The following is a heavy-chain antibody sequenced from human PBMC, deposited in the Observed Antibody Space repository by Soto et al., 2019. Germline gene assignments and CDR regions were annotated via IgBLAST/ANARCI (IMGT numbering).Heavy chain of an antibody. CDR3: ARDHNWSSDY. V-gene: IGHV3-21*01. Sequence: EVQLAESGGGLVKPGGSLRLSCAASGFTFRSYSMNWVRQAPGKGLEWVSSISSSGTYIYYADSVKGRFTISRDNAKNSLYLQMNTLRAEGTAVYYCARDHNWSSDYWGQGTLVTVSS. CDR2: ISSSGTYI. CDR1: GFTFRSYS. D-gene: IGHD1-1*01. J-gene: IGHJ4*02.